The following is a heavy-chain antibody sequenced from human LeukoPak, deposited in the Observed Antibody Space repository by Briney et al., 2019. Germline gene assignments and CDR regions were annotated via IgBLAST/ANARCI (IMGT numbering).Heavy chain of an antibody. CDR3: AGGVGPSTAQSTFDY. D-gene: IGHD1-26*01. J-gene: IGHJ4*02. CDR2: FYHSGST. Sequence: SETLSLTCTVPGYFIRSGFYWGWIRRPPGKGREWIGIFYHSGSTYYNPSLERRVTLSLDTSKNQLSLKLTSVTAPDTAVYYSAGGVGPSTAQSTFDYWGQGALVTVSS. V-gene: IGHV4-38-2*02. CDR1: GYFIRSGFY.